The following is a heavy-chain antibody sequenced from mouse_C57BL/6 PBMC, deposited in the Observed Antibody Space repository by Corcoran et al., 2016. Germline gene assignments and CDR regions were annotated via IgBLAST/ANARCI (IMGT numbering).Heavy chain of an antibody. J-gene: IGHJ1*03. V-gene: IGHV9-3*01. D-gene: IGHD2-3*01. Sequence: QIQLVQSGPELKKPGETVKISCKASGYTFTTYGMSWVKQAPGKGLKWMGWINTYSGVPTYADDFKGRFAFSLETSASTAYLQINNLKNEDTATYFCARYDGSHWYFDVWGTGTTVTVS. CDR3: ARYDGSHWYFDV. CDR2: INTYSGVP. CDR1: GYTFTTYG.